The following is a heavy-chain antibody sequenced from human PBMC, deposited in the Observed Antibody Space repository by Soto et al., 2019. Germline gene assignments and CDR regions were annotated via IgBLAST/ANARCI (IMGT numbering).Heavy chain of an antibody. Sequence: EVQLVESGGGLVQPGGSLRLSCAASGFTVSSNYMSWVRQAPGKGLEWVSVIYSGGSTYYADSVKGRFTISRDNSKNTLYLQMNSLRAEDTAVYYCARESTAMASGYWGQGTLVTVSS. CDR3: ARESTAMASGY. J-gene: IGHJ4*02. CDR2: IYSGGST. V-gene: IGHV3-66*01. CDR1: GFTVSSNY. D-gene: IGHD5-18*01.